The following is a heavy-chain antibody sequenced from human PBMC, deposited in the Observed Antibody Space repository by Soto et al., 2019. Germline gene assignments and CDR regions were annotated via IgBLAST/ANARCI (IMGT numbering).Heavy chain of an antibody. J-gene: IGHJ5*02. CDR1: GGSISNYY. CDR2: MYYNGNI. V-gene: IGHV4-59*01. Sequence: SETLSLTCNVSGGSISNYYWTWVRQSPEKGLEWIGYMYYNGNINYNPSLKSRVTISIDTSKNQFTLTLKSVTAADTAVYYCASGGNWFDPWGQGVLVTVSS. CDR3: ASGGNWFDP. D-gene: IGHD3-16*01.